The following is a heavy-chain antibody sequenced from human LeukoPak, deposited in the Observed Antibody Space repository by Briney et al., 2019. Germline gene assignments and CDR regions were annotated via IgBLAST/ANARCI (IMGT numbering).Heavy chain of an antibody. CDR2: INWNGGST. J-gene: IGHJ3*02. CDR1: GFTFDDYG. V-gene: IGHV3-20*04. Sequence: TGGSLRLSCAASGFTFDDYGMSWVRQAPGKGLEWVSGINWNGGSTGYADSVKGRFTISRDNAKNSLYLQMNSLRAEDTALYYCARDHIAGGLHAFDIWGQGTMVTVSS. CDR3: ARDHIAGGLHAFDI. D-gene: IGHD6-13*01.